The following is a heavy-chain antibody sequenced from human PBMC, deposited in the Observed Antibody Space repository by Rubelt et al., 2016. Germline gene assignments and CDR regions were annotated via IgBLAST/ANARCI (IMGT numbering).Heavy chain of an antibody. CDR3: ARFPGIAAAAPLDYYYGMDV. J-gene: IGHJ6*02. CDR1: GYTFTGYY. Sequence: EGKMPGASVKVSCKASGYTFTGYYMHWVRQAPGQGLEWMGWINPNSGGTNYAQKFQGRVTMTRDTSISPAYLELSRLRSDDTAVYYCARFPGIAAAAPLDYYYGMDVWGQGTTVTVSS. D-gene: IGHD6-13*01. V-gene: IGHV1-2*02. CDR2: INPNSGGT.